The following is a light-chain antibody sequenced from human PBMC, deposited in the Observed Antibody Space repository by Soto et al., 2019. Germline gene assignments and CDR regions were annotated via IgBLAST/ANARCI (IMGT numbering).Light chain of an antibody. V-gene: IGLV1-44*01. J-gene: IGLJ3*02. CDR3: AAWDDSLPGWA. CDR2: NNN. CDR1: SSNIGVNS. Sequence: QSVLTQPPSASATPGQRVAISCSGSSSNIGVNSVNWYRQVPGTAPKLLIYNNNVRPSGVPDRFSGSQSGTSASLAITGLQSDDEAQYYCAAWDDSLPGWAFGGGTKLTVL.